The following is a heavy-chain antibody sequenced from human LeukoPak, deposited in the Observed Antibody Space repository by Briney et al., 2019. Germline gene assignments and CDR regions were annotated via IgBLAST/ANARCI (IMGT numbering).Heavy chain of an antibody. CDR3: ASWAGDYLAGFDY. CDR2: IYHSGST. CDR1: GYSISSGYY. Sequence: SETLSLTCTVSGYSISSGYYWGWIRQPPGKGLEWIGSIYHSGSTNYNPSLKSRVTISVDTSKNQFSLKLSSVTAADTAVYYCASWAGDYLAGFDYWGQGTLVTVSS. D-gene: IGHD4-17*01. J-gene: IGHJ4*02. V-gene: IGHV4-38-2*02.